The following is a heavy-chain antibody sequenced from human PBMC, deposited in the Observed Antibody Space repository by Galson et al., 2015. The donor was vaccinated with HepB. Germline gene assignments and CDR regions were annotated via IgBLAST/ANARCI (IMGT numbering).Heavy chain of an antibody. Sequence: SLRLSCAASGFTFSSYSMNWVRQAPGKGLEWVSYISSSSSTIYYADSVKGRFTISRDNAKNSLYLQMNSLRDEDTAVYYCARDPAHIVVVTATDGDYWGQGTLVTVSS. CDR2: ISSSSSTI. D-gene: IGHD2-21*02. CDR3: ARDPAHIVVVTATDGDY. V-gene: IGHV3-48*02. CDR1: GFTFSSYS. J-gene: IGHJ4*02.